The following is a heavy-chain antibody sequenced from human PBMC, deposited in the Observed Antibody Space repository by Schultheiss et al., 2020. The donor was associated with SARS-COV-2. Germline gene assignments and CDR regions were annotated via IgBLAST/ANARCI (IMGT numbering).Heavy chain of an antibody. CDR3: ATADAKYYYDSSGYYAGGWFDP. D-gene: IGHD3-22*01. Sequence: ASVKVSCKASGYTFTGYYMHWVRQAPGQGLEWMGWMNPNSGNTGYAQKFQGRVTMTRNTSISTAYMELSSLRSEDTAVYYCATADAKYYYDSSGYYAGGWFDPWGQGTLVT. J-gene: IGHJ5*02. CDR2: MNPNSGNT. V-gene: IGHV1-8*02. CDR1: GYTFTGYY.